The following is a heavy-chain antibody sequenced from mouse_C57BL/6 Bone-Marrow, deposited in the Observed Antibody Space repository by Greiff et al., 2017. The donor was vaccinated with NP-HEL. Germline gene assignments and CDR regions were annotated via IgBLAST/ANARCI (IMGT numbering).Heavy chain of an antibody. CDR2: ISSGGSYT. CDR3: ARPYYYGSSYLFAY. V-gene: IGHV5-6*01. Sequence: EVQLQESGGDLVKPGGSLKLSCAASGFTFSSYGMSWVRQTPDKRLEWVATISSGGSYTYYPDSVKGRFTISRDNAKNTLYLQMSSLKSEDTAMYYCARPYYYGSSYLFAYWGQGTLVTVSA. CDR1: GFTFSSYG. D-gene: IGHD1-1*01. J-gene: IGHJ3*01.